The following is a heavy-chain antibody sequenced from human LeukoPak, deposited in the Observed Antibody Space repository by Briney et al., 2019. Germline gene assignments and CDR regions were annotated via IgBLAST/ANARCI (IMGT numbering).Heavy chain of an antibody. CDR2: ISSRGTTI. J-gene: IGHJ6*02. D-gene: IGHD2-15*01. CDR1: GFTFSSYE. Sequence: GGSLTLSCAVSGFTFSSYEMNWVGQAPGKGLEWVSYISSRGTTIYYVDSVKGRFTISRDNAKNSLYLQMNSLRAEDTALYYCARVRSGLHMDVWGQGTTATVSS. CDR3: ARVRSGLHMDV. V-gene: IGHV3-48*03.